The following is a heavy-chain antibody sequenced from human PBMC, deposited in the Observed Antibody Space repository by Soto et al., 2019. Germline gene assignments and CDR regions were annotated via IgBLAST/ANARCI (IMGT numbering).Heavy chain of an antibody. CDR2: IKQDGSEK. CDR1: GFTFSSYW. CDR3: ARSIAARLNWFDP. V-gene: IGHV3-7*01. J-gene: IGHJ5*02. Sequence: EVRLVESGGGLVQPGGSLRLSCAASGFTFSSYWMSWVRQAPGKGLEWVANIKQDGSEKYYVDSVKGRFTISRDNAKNSLYLQMNSLRAEDTAVYYCARSIAARLNWFDPWGQGTLVTVSS. D-gene: IGHD6-6*01.